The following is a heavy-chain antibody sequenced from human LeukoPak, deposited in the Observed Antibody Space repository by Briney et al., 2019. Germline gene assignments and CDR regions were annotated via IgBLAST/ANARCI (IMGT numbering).Heavy chain of an antibody. D-gene: IGHD2-2*01. Sequence: SETLSLTCTVSGGSISSYYWSWIRQPPGKGLEWIGEINHSGSTNYNPSLKSRVTISVDTSKNQFSLKLSSVTAADTAVYYCARGLGYCSSTSCHPISHPRYFDYWGQGTLVTVSS. V-gene: IGHV4-34*01. CDR3: ARGLGYCSSTSCHPISHPRYFDY. CDR1: GGSISSYY. CDR2: INHSGST. J-gene: IGHJ4*02.